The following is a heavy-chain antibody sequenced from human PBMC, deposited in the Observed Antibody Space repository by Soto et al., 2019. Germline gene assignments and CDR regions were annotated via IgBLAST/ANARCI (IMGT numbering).Heavy chain of an antibody. CDR1: GFTFSSYT. CDR2: ISGGGGTT. CDR3: AKDRVAYIFGIFDY. D-gene: IGHD5-18*01. J-gene: IGHJ4*02. Sequence: PGGSLRLSCAASGFTFSSYTMSWVRQAPGKGLEWVSVISGGGGTTYYADSVKGRFTISRDNSQNAVYLHMNSLRAEDTAVYYCAKDRVAYIFGIFDYWGQGALVTVSS. V-gene: IGHV3-23*01.